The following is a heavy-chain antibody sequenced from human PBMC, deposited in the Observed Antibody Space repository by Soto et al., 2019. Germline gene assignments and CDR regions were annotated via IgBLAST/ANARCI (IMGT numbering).Heavy chain of an antibody. V-gene: IGHV1-18*04. J-gene: IGHJ6*02. CDR3: ARETQLARGLYYGMDV. CDR1: GYPFTSYG. Sequence: XPVKVSSKASGYPFTSYGINWVRQAPGQGLEWMGWISAYNGNTNYAQKLQGRVTMTTDTSTSTAYMELRSLRSDDTAVYYCARETQLARGLYYGMDVWGQGTTVTCSS. CDR2: ISAYNGNT. D-gene: IGHD6-13*01.